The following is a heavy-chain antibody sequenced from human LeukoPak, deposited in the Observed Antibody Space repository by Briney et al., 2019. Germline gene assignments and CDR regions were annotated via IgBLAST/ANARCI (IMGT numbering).Heavy chain of an antibody. CDR1: GYTFTSYD. J-gene: IGHJ6*02. CDR3: ARDKDILTGSYYGMDV. D-gene: IGHD3-9*01. CDR2: MNPNSGNT. V-gene: IGHV1-8*03. Sequence: GASVKVSCKASGYTFTSYDINWVRQATGQGLEWMGWMNPNSGNTGYAQKFQGRVTITRNTSISTAYMELSSLRSEDTAVYYCARDKDILTGSYYGMDVWGQGTTVTVSS.